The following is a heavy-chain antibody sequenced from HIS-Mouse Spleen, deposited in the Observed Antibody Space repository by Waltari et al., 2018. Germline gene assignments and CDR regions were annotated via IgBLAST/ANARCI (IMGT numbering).Heavy chain of an antibody. CDR3: ARDQGGYSSSSAFDI. CDR2: IYYSGST. D-gene: IGHD6-6*01. J-gene: IGHJ3*02. V-gene: IGHV4-39*07. Sequence: QLQLQESGPGLVKPSETLSLTCTVSGGSISSSSYYWGWIRQPPGKGLEWIGSIYYSGSTYYNPSLKSRVTISVDTSKNQFSLKLSSVTAADTAVYYCARDQGGYSSSSAFDIWGQGTMVTVSS. CDR1: GGSISSSSYY.